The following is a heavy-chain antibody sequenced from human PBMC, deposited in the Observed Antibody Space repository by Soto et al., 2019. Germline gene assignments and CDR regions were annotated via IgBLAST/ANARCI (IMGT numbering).Heavy chain of an antibody. CDR3: ARTVGAAYYFDF. CDR2: IYTSGST. Sequence: PSETLSLTCTVSGDSMSNYYWSWIRQPAGKGLEWIGRIYTSGSTNYNPSLESRVNMSIDTSNNHFSLNLKSVTAADAAVYYCARTVGAAYYFDFWGQGALVTVSS. CDR1: GDSMSNYY. D-gene: IGHD1-26*01. J-gene: IGHJ4*02. V-gene: IGHV4-4*07.